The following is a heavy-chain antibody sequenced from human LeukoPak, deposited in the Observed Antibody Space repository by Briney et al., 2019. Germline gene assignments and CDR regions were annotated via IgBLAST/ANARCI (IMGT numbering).Heavy chain of an antibody. Sequence: GGSLRLSCAASGISFNIYGMSWVRQAPGKGLEWVSSISNGGHHTYYADSVRGRFTISRDNSKNTLYLQMDSLRAADTAVYYCAKVISSYSGYDSYWSQGTLVTVSS. V-gene: IGHV3-23*01. J-gene: IGHJ4*02. CDR1: GISFNIYG. CDR2: ISNGGHHT. D-gene: IGHD5-12*01. CDR3: AKVISSYSGYDSY.